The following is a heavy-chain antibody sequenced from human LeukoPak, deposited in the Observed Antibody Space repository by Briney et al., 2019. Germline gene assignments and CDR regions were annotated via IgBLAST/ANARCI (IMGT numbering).Heavy chain of an antibody. CDR2: IYYSGST. J-gene: IGHJ4*02. V-gene: IGHV4-59*08. Sequence: SETLSLTCAVYGGSFSGYYWSWIRQPPGKGLEWIGYIYYSGSTNYNPSLKSRVTISVDTSKNQFSLKLSSVTAADTAVYYCARSSSWYESPWYFDYWGQGTLVTVSS. CDR1: GGSFSGYY. D-gene: IGHD6-13*01. CDR3: ARSSSWYESPWYFDY.